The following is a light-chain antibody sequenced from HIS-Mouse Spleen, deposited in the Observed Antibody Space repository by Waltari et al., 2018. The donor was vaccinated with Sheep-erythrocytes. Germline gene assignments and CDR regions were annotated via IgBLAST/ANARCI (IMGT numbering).Light chain of an antibody. V-gene: IGLV2-14*01. CDR2: EVS. CDR3: SSYTSSSTQV. CDR1: SRYVCGYNY. J-gene: IGLJ2*01. Sequence: QSALTQPASVSASPGQSITISCTGTSRYVCGYNYFSWYQRHPGKAPKLMIYEVSNRPSGVSNRFSGSKSGNTASLTISGLQAEDEADYYCSSYTSSSTQVFGGGTKLTVL.